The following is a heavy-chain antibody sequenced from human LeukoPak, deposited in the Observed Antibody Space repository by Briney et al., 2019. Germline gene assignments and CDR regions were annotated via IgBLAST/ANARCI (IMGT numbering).Heavy chain of an antibody. CDR1: GYSISSGYY. V-gene: IGHV4-38-2*02. CDR3: ARVPLDGYIPGYFDY. J-gene: IGHJ4*02. Sequence: SETLSLTCTVSGYSISSGYYWGWIRQPPGKGLEWIGSIYHSGSTYYNPSLKSRVTISVDASKNQFSLKLSSVTAADTAVYYCARVPLDGYIPGYFDYWGQGTLVTVSS. D-gene: IGHD5-24*01. CDR2: IYHSGST.